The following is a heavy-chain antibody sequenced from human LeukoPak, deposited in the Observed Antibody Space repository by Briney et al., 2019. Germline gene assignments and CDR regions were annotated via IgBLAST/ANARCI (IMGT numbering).Heavy chain of an antibody. D-gene: IGHD2-2*02. CDR3: ARGRRASCYRGSCLRNDAFDI. Sequence: ASVKVSCKASGYTFTGYYMHWVRQAPGQGRGWMGWINPNSGGTNYAQKFQGRVTMTRDTSISTAYMELSRLRSDDTAVYYCARGRRASCYRGSCLRNDAFDIWGQGTMVTVSS. V-gene: IGHV1-2*02. CDR2: INPNSGGT. CDR1: GYTFTGYY. J-gene: IGHJ3*02.